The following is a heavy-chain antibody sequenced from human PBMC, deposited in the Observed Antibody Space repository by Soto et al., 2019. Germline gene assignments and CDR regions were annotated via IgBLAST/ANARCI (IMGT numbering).Heavy chain of an antibody. Sequence: SETLSLTCTVSGGSISSYYWSWIRQPPGKGLEWIGYIYYSGSTNYNPSLKSRVTISVDTSKNQFSLKLSSVTAADTAVYYCARVGMFSHDFWSGYYPYGMDVWGQGTTVTVSS. CDR1: GGSISSYY. CDR3: ARVGMFSHDFWSGYYPYGMDV. CDR2: IYYSGST. D-gene: IGHD3-3*01. J-gene: IGHJ6*02. V-gene: IGHV4-59*01.